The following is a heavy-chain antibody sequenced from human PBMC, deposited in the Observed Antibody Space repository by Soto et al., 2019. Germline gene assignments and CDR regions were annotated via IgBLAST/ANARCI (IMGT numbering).Heavy chain of an antibody. V-gene: IGHV3-30*03. CDR1: SGSTFSNYG. J-gene: IGHJ5*02. Sequence: QVQLVESGGGVVQPGRSLRLSCVDSSGSTFSNYGMNWVRQAPGKGLEWVAVISYDGSDKYYADSVKGRFTIFRDNSKNTLYLQMNSLRAEDTGVYYCATDNTGPTLDPWGQGTLVTVSS. CDR3: ATDNTGPTLDP. CDR2: ISYDGSDK. D-gene: IGHD2-2*02.